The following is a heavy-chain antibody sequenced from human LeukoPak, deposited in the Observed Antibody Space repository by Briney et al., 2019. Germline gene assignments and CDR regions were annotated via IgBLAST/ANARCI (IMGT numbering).Heavy chain of an antibody. CDR2: ISYDGSNK. V-gene: IGHV3-30*18. D-gene: IGHD6-13*01. CDR3: AKHSSSSSGMDV. Sequence: GGSLRLSCAASGFTFSSYGMHWVRQAPGKGLEWVAVISYDGSNKYYADSVEGRFTISRDNSKNTLYLQMNSLRAEDTAVYYCAKHSSSSSGMDVWGQGTTVTVSS. J-gene: IGHJ6*02. CDR1: GFTFSSYG.